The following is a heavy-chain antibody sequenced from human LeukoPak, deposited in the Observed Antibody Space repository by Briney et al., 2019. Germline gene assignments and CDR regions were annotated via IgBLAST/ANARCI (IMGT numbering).Heavy chain of an antibody. Sequence: ASVKVSCKASGYTFTAYYMHWVRQAPGQGVEWMGWINHKSGDSNYAQKFEGRVTMTRERYISTAYMEVSRERYDDTAVYYCARVRGSCTTTSCSSFDFWGQGTLVTVSP. V-gene: IGHV1-2*02. D-gene: IGHD2-2*01. J-gene: IGHJ4*02. CDR1: GYTFTAYY. CDR2: INHKSGDS. CDR3: ARVRGSCTTTSCSSFDF.